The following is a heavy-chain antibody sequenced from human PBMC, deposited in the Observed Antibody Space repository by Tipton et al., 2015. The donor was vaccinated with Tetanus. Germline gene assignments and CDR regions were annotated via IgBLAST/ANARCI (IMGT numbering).Heavy chain of an antibody. CDR1: GGSISSDGAY. CDR2: ISNSGST. V-gene: IGHV4-31*03. Sequence: TLSLTCTVSGGSISSDGAYWSWIRQHPGEGLEWIGYISNSGSTYYNPSLKSRVTISVDTSQKQISLKVNSVTAADTAVYYCARPIPAGPVWPYGHWGQGTLVTVSS. CDR3: ARPIPAGPVWPYGH. J-gene: IGHJ4*02. D-gene: IGHD2-21*01.